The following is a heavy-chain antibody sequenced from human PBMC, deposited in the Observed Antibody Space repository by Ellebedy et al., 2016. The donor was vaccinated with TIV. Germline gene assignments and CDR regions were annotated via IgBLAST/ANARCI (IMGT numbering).Heavy chain of an antibody. V-gene: IGHV3-49*04. CDR2: IGSKGYGRTT. CDR3: TREAANWNYPYYYYNGMDV. Sequence: GESLKISXTASGFTFGDFAISWVRQAPGKGLEWVGFIGSKGYGRTTQYAASVKGRFTISRDDSKSIAYLQMNSLKTEDTALYYCTREAANWNYPYYYYNGMDVWGQGTTVTVSS. J-gene: IGHJ6*02. D-gene: IGHD1-7*01. CDR1: GFTFGDFA.